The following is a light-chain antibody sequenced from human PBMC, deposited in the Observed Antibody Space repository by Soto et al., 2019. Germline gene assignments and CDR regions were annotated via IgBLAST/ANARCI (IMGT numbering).Light chain of an antibody. V-gene: IGKV3-20*01. CDR3: QQYGTSPWT. CDR1: QSVSSSY. Sequence: EIVLTQSPGTLSLSPGERATLSCRASQSVSSSYLAWYQQKPGQAPRLLIYGASSRATGIPDRFSGSGSGTDFTLTMSRLEPEDFAVYYCQQYGTSPWTFGPGTEVE. J-gene: IGKJ1*01. CDR2: GAS.